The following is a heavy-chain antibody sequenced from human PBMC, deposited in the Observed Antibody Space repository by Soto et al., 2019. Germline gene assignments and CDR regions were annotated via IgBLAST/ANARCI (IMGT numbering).Heavy chain of an antibody. CDR1: GFTFSSYW. CDR3: AREGLYCTNGVCYDAFDI. CDR2: IKQDGSEK. J-gene: IGHJ3*02. Sequence: QPGGSLRLSCAASGFTFSSYWMSWVRQAPGKGLEWVANIKQDGSEKYYVDSVKGRFTISRDNAKNSLYLQMNSLRAEDAAVYYCAREGLYCTNGVCYDAFDIWGQGTMVTVSS. D-gene: IGHD2-8*01. V-gene: IGHV3-7*05.